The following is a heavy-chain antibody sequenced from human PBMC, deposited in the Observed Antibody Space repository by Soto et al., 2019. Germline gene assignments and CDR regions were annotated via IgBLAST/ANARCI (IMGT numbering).Heavy chain of an antibody. CDR2: IYYSGST. CDR3: ARDSPPGYSYCYSRYYYYYGMDV. D-gene: IGHD5-18*01. J-gene: IGHJ6*02. CDR1: GGSISSGDYY. V-gene: IGHV4-30-4*01. Sequence: SETLSLTCTVSGGSISSGDYYWSWIRQPPGKGLEWIGYIYYSGSTYYNPSLKSRVTISVDTSKNQFSLKLSSVTAADTAVYYCARDSPPGYSYCYSRYYYYYGMDVWGQGTTVTVSS.